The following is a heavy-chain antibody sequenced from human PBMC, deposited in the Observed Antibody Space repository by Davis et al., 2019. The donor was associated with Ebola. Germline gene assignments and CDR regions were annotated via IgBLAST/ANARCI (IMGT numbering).Heavy chain of an antibody. V-gene: IGHV4-39*07. CDR2: IYYSGST. J-gene: IGHJ6*03. CDR3: ARGNPDSSSWYSYYYYMDV. D-gene: IGHD6-13*01. CDR1: GGSISSYY. Sequence: PSETLSLTCTVSGGSISSYYWGWIRQPPGKGLEWIGSIYYSGSTYYNPSLKSRVTISVDTSKNQFSLKLSSVTAADTAVYYCARGNPDSSSWYSYYYYMDVWGKGTTVTVSS.